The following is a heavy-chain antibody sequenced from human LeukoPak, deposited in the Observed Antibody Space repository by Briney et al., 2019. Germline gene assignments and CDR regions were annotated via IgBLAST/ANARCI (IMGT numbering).Heavy chain of an antibody. D-gene: IGHD1-1*01. Sequence: PSETLSLTCTVSGDSINNVLYYWGWIRQPPGKGLQWIASIYYSGSAYYNPSLKSRVTISVDTSKSQFSLKLSSVIPADTAVYSFARHISSRTKAGPFYFYYWGQGTLVTAS. CDR3: ARHISSRTKAGPFYFYY. V-gene: IGHV4-39*01. CDR2: IYYSGSA. CDR1: GDSINNVLYY. J-gene: IGHJ4*02.